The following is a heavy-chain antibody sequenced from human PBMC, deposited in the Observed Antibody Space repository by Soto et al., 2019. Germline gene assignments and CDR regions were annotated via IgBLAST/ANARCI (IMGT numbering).Heavy chain of an antibody. Sequence: GGSLRLSCAASGFTFSSYDMHWVRQATGKGLEWVSAIGTAGDTYYPGSVKGRFTISRENAKNSLYLQMNSLRAEDTAVYYCARDNEYYDSSGLRYYYGMDVWGQGTTVTVSS. CDR2: IGTAGDT. J-gene: IGHJ6*02. V-gene: IGHV3-13*01. CDR1: GFTFSSYD. D-gene: IGHD3-22*01. CDR3: ARDNEYYDSSGLRYYYGMDV.